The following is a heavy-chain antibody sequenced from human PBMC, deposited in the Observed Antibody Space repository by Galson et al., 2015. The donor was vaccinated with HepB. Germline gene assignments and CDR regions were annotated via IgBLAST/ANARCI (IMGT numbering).Heavy chain of an antibody. CDR2: ISSSSGTK. V-gene: IGHV3-48*04. Sequence: SLRLSCAASGFTFRSYSMNWVRQAPGKGLEWVSYISSSSGTKYYADSVKGRFTIFRDNAKDSLWLQMNSLRAEDTAVYYCARDGEILDYWGQGTLVTVSS. J-gene: IGHJ4*02. D-gene: IGHD7-27*01. CDR3: ARDGEILDY. CDR1: GFTFRSYS.